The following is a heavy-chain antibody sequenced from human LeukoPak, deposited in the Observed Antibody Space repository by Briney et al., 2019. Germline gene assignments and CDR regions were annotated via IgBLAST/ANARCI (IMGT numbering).Heavy chain of an antibody. CDR1: GFTFSSYG. D-gene: IGHD6-13*01. CDR2: IWSDGSSK. J-gene: IGHJ6*02. Sequence: QPGGSLRLSCAASGFTFSSYGMHWVRQAPGKGLEWVAVIWSDGSSKHYADSVKGRFTISRDNSKNTLYLQMSSLRAEDTALYYCARGQPPSYYDMDVWGQGTTVTVSS. CDR3: ARGQPPSYYDMDV. V-gene: IGHV3-33*01.